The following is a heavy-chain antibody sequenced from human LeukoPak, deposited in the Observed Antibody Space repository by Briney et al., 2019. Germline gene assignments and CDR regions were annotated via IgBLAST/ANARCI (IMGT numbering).Heavy chain of an antibody. D-gene: IGHD4-17*01. Sequence: GASVKVSCKVSGYRLTEFPMHWVRRVPGKGLEWLGGFDREDDETIYAQKFQGRLTLTEDTSSDTSYMELRSLSSEDTAVYFCAREPGDYGDSGFDYWGQGTLVTVSS. V-gene: IGHV1-24*01. CDR2: FDREDDET. J-gene: IGHJ4*02. CDR1: GYRLTEFP. CDR3: AREPGDYGDSGFDY.